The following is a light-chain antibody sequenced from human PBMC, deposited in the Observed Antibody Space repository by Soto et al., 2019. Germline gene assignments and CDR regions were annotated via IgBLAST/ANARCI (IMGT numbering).Light chain of an antibody. V-gene: IGKV3-20*01. Sequence: DIVLTQSPGTLSLSPGERATLSCRASQSVSSTYVAWYQQKPGQAPRILIFGASNRATGIPDRFSGSGSGTDFTLTISRLEPEDCAVYYCQHDGSSSYTFGQGTKLEIK. CDR2: GAS. CDR1: QSVSSTY. CDR3: QHDGSSSYT. J-gene: IGKJ2*01.